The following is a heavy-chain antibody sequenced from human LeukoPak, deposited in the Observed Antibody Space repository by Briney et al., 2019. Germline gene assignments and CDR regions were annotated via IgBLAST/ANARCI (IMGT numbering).Heavy chain of an antibody. J-gene: IGHJ3*02. Sequence: GGSLRLSCAASGFTFSSYAMSWVRQVPGKGLEWVSAISGSGGSTYYADSVKGRFTISRDNSKNTLYLQMNSLRAEDTAVYYCAKDSSKSRAPDAFDIWGQGTMVTVSS. CDR1: GFTFSSYA. CDR3: AKDSSKSRAPDAFDI. V-gene: IGHV3-23*01. CDR2: ISGSGGST.